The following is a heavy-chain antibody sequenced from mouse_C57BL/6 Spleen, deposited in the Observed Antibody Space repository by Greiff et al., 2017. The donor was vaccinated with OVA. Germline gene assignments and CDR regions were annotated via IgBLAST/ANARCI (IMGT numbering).Heavy chain of an antibody. CDR3: ASTGSSYGYFDV. CDR2: IYPGDGDT. CDR1: GYAFSSYW. V-gene: IGHV1-80*01. D-gene: IGHD1-1*01. J-gene: IGHJ1*03. Sequence: VQLQQSGAELVKPGASVKISCKASGYAFSSYWMNWVKQRPGKGLEWIGQIYPGDGDTNYNGKFKGKATLTADKSSSTAYMQLSSLTSEDSAVYFCASTGSSYGYFDVWGTGTTVTVSS.